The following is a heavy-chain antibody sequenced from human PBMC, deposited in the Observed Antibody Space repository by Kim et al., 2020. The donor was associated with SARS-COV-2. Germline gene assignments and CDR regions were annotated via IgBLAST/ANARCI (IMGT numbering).Heavy chain of an antibody. D-gene: IGHD3-10*01. V-gene: IGHV3-30*03. CDR3: ADSITMVRGVSEAPGY. CDR2: ISYDGSNK. CDR1: GFTFSSYG. J-gene: IGHJ4*02. Sequence: GGSLRLSCAASGFTFSSYGMHWVRQAPGKGLEWVAVISYDGSNKYYADSVKGRFTISRDNSKNTLYLQMNSLRAEDTAVYYCADSITMVRGVSEAPGYWGQGTLVTVSS.